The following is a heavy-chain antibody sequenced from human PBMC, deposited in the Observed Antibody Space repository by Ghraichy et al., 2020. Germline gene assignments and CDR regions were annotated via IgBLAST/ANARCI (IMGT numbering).Heavy chain of an antibody. V-gene: IGHV3-72*01. Sequence: GGSLRLSCAASGFSFSDHYMDWVRQAPGKGLEWVGRIKHRVHSDTTEYAASVQGRFTISRDDSKNSLYLQMNSLETEDAAVYYCARDKLRDGYNYFDYWGQGTLVTVSS. CDR2: IKHRVHSDTT. CDR3: ARDKLRDGYNYFDY. D-gene: IGHD5-24*01. J-gene: IGHJ4*02. CDR1: GFSFSDHY.